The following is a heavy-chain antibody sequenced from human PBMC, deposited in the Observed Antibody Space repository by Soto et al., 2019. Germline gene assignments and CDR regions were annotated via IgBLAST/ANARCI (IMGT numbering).Heavy chain of an antibody. Sequence: GASVKVSFKVSGYTLTQLSMPWVLQAPGKLLEWMGGFDPEDGETIYAQKFQGRVTMTEDTSTDTAYMELSSLRSEDTAVYYCATDRGLRFLEWLSQSAFDIWGQGTMVTVSS. CDR3: ATDRGLRFLEWLSQSAFDI. J-gene: IGHJ3*02. CDR2: FDPEDGET. D-gene: IGHD3-3*01. CDR1: GYTLTQLS. V-gene: IGHV1-24*01.